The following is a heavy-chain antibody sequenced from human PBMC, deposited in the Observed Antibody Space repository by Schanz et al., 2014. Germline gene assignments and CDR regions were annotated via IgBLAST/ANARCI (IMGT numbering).Heavy chain of an antibody. CDR1: GFPFSDYF. D-gene: IGHD3-10*01. V-gene: IGHV3-11*01. CDR2: IGNGGVTI. J-gene: IGHJ4*02. Sequence: QVQLVDSGGGLVKPGGSLRLSCTASGFPFSDYFMAWIRQPPGRGQEWVSYIGNGGVTIYYADSVKGRFTITRDNSKNSRYQQMNSLRAEDTGVYYCARIGGSDFDYWAQGTLVTVAS. CDR3: ARIGGSDFDY.